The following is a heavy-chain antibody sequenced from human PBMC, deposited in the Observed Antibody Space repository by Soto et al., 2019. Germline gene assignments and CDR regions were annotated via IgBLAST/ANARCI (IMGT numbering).Heavy chain of an antibody. CDR3: ARAAGRGDYYYYYGMDV. Sequence: GGSLRLSCAASGFTFSSYAMHWVRQAPGKGLEWVAVISYDGSNKYYADSVKGRFTISRDNSKNTLYLQMNSLRAEDTAVYYCARAAGRGDYYYYYGMDVWGQGTTVTVSS. D-gene: IGHD2-21*02. CDR1: GFTFSSYA. J-gene: IGHJ6*02. V-gene: IGHV3-30-3*01. CDR2: ISYDGSNK.